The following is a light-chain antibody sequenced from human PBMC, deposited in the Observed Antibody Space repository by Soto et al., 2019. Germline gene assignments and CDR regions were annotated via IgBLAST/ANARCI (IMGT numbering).Light chain of an antibody. J-gene: IGKJ2*01. CDR1: QSISIY. V-gene: IGKV1-39*01. CDR3: QQSYSTPRT. CDR2: AAS. Sequence: IQMTQSPSSLSASVGDRVTITCRASQSISIYLNLYQQKPGKAPNLLIYAASSLQSGVPSRFSGSGSGTDVTLTISSLQPEDFATYYCQQSYSTPRTFGQGTKLEIK.